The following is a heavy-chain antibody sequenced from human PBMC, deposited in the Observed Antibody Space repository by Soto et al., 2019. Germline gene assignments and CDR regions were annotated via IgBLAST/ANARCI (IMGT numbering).Heavy chain of an antibody. J-gene: IGHJ4*02. CDR2: ISWNSGSI. V-gene: IGHV3-9*01. CDR1: GFTFDDYA. Sequence: EVQLVESGGGLVQPGRSLRLSCAASGFTFDDYAMHWVRQAPGKGLEWVSGISWNSGSIGYADSVKGRFTISRDNAKNSLYLQMNSLRAEDTALYYCAKAGGFTGPTPRRADYFDYWGQGTLVTVSS. D-gene: IGHD5-12*01. CDR3: AKAGGFTGPTPRRADYFDY.